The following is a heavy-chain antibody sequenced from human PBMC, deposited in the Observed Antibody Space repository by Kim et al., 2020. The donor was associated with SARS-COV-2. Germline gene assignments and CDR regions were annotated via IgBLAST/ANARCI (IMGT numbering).Heavy chain of an antibody. CDR3: TGGSNGCWEVPWD. J-gene: IGHJ4*02. V-gene: IGHV4-4*02. CDR1: RGSVSTSYW. D-gene: IGHD6-19*01. CDR2: ISHSGST. Sequence: SETLSLTCDVSRGSVSTSYWWSWVRQPPGKGLEWIGEISHSGSTNYNPSLKSRVTISVDKSKNQFSLKLSSVTAADTAVYYCTGGSNGCWEVPWDWGQGTLVTVSS.